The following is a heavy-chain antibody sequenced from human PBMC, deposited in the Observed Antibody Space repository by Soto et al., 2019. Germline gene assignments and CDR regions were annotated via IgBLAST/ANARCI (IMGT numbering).Heavy chain of an antibody. Sequence: QVQLVQSGAEVKKPGASVKVSCKASGYTFTSYGISWVRQAPGQGLEWMGWISAYNGNTNYAQKLQGRVTMTTDTSTSTAYMELRSLRSDDTAVYYCARDPVVLVPAAIGWFDPWGQGTLVTVSS. V-gene: IGHV1-18*01. D-gene: IGHD2-2*02. CDR2: ISAYNGNT. CDR3: ARDPVVLVPAAIGWFDP. J-gene: IGHJ5*02. CDR1: GYTFTSYG.